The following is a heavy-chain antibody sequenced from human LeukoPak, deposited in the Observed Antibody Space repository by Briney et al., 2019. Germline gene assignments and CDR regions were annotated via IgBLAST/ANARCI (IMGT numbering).Heavy chain of an antibody. CDR1: GFTFSSSW. CDR2: INSDESIT. J-gene: IGHJ4*02. Sequence: GGSLRLSCAASGFTFSSSWTYWVRQDPGKGLVGVSRINSDESITTYADSVKGRFTISRDNVKNTLYLHMNSLRAEDTAVYYCARGLVPGFLDYWGQGTPVTVSS. CDR3: ARGLVPGFLDY. V-gene: IGHV3-74*01. D-gene: IGHD4-11*01.